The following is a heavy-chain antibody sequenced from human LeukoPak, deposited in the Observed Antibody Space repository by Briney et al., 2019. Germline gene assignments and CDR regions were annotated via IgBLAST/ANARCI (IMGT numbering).Heavy chain of an antibody. Sequence: ASVKVSCTASGYTFTGYYMHWVRQAPGQGLEWMGWINPNSGGTNYAQKFQGRVTMTRDTSISTAYMELSRLRSDDTAVYYCATSPPIYCGGDCYYFDYWGQGTLVTVSS. CDR1: GYTFTGYY. CDR3: ATSPPIYCGGDCYYFDY. J-gene: IGHJ4*02. CDR2: INPNSGGT. V-gene: IGHV1-2*02. D-gene: IGHD2-21*02.